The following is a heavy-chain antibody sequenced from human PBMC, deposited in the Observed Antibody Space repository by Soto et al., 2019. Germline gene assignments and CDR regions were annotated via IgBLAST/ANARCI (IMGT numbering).Heavy chain of an antibody. CDR1: GLTFSNYA. V-gene: IGHV3-23*01. D-gene: IGHD3-10*01. J-gene: IGHJ6*03. Sequence: GGSLRLSCAASGLTFSNYAMSWVRQAPGKGLEWVSDISDSGGRTYYADSVKGRFTIYRDNSKNTLYLQLNSLRAEDTALYYCAKETVVRGVTPYYYFMDVWGKGTTVTVSS. CDR3: AKETVVRGVTPYYYFMDV. CDR2: ISDSGGRT.